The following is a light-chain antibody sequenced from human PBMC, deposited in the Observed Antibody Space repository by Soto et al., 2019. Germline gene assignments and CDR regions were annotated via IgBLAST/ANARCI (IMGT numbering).Light chain of an antibody. Sequence: EIFMTQSPVTLSACQWESATLSCRASQSVDNNVAWYQQKPGQAPRLLIYDASNRATGIPARFSGSGSGTDFTLTISSLEPEDFAVYYCQQRSNWSLTFGGGTKVDIK. CDR3: QQRSNWSLT. J-gene: IGKJ4*01. V-gene: IGKV3-11*01. CDR1: QSVDNN. CDR2: DAS.